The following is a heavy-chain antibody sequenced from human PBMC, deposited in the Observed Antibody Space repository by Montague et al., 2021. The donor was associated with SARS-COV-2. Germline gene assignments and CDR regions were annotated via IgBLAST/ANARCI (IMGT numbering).Heavy chain of an antibody. CDR1: GFSLSTSGVG. CDR2: IYWDDNK. Sequence: PALVKPTQTLTLTCTFSGFSLSTSGVGVGWIRQPPGKALEWLALIYWDDNKRYSPSLKSRLTITKDTSKNQVVLTMTNMDPVDTATYYCAHRRPNFDGGWFDPWGQGTLVTVSS. V-gene: IGHV2-5*02. J-gene: IGHJ5*02. CDR3: AHRRPNFDGGWFDP. D-gene: IGHD1-1*01.